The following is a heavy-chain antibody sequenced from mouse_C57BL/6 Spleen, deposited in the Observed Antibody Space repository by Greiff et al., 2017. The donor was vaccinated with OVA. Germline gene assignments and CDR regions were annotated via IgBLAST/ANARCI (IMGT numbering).Heavy chain of an antibody. CDR3: ARPYYSTSTGFAD. V-gene: IGHV1-52*01. CDR1: GYTFTSYW. D-gene: IGHD2-5*01. CDR2: IDPSDSET. Sequence: VQLQQPGAELVRPGSSVKLSCKASGYTFTSYWMHWVKQRPIQGLEWIGNIDPSDSETHYNQKFKDKATLTVDKSSSTAYMQLSSLTSEDSAVYYGARPYYSTSTGFADRGQGALVTV. J-gene: IGHJ3*01.